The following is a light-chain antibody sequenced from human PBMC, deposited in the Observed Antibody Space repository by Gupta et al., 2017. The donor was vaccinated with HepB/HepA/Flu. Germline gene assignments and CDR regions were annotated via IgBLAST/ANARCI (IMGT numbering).Light chain of an antibody. V-gene: IGKV1-39*01. CDR3: QQTYNTPPA. J-gene: IGKJ3*01. Sequence: DIQMTQSPSSLSASVGDRVVLTCRASQSIGSFLTWYQQKPGKAPKLLIYYATSPLQTGVPSRFSGSRSGTDFTLTITRRQPEDFGTYYCQQTYNTPPAFGPGTKVDLK. CDR1: QSIGSF. CDR2: ATS.